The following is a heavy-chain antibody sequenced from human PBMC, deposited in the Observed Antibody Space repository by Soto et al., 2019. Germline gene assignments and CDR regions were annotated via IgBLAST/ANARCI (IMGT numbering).Heavy chain of an antibody. Sequence: LSLTCTVSGGSISSGGYYWSWIRQHPGKGLEWIGYIYYSGSTYYNPSLKSRVTISVDTSKNQFSLKLSSVTAADTAVYYCASESFWSGSNYFDYWGQGTLVTVSS. CDR2: IYYSGST. J-gene: IGHJ4*02. V-gene: IGHV4-31*03. CDR3: ASESFWSGSNYFDY. CDR1: GGSISSGGYY. D-gene: IGHD3-3*01.